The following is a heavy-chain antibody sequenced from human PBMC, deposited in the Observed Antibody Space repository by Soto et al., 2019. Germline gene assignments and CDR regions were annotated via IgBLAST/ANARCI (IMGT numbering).Heavy chain of an antibody. J-gene: IGHJ4*02. V-gene: IGHV4-59*11. D-gene: IGHD7-27*01. CDR2: IYYNGNT. Sequence: QVQLQESGPGLVKPSETLSLTCTVSGGSISNHYWSWIRQPPRKGLEWIGYIYYNGNTNYNPSLKRRVTMSVDTSKNQNSLKLSSVTAADTAVYYCTRANWYSEYWGQGTLVTVSS. CDR3: TRANWYSEY. CDR1: GGSISNHY.